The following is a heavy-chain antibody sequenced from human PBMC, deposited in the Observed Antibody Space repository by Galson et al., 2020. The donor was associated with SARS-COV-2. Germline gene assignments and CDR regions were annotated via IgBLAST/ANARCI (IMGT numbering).Heavy chain of an antibody. V-gene: IGHV3-11*06. J-gene: IGHJ3*02. CDR2: ISGTTGYT. CDR3: VREGGAFDI. D-gene: IGHD1-26*01. Sequence: GESLKISCAASGFTFSDYYMSWVRQAPGKGLEWVSYISGTTGYTNYADSVKGRFTISRDNAKNTLYLQMNSLRAEDTAVYYCVREGGAFDIWGQGTMVTVSS. CDR1: GFTFSDYY.